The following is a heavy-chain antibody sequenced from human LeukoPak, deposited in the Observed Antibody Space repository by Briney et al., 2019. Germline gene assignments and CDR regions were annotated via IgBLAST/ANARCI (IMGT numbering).Heavy chain of an antibody. CDR1: GFTFSGSV. V-gene: IGHV3-73*01. CDR2: IRSKANSYAT. J-gene: IGHJ4*02. D-gene: IGHD1-26*01. Sequence: GGSLRLSCAASGFTFSGSVMHWVRQASGKGLEWVGRIRSKANSYATAYAASVKGRFTISRDDSKNTAYLQMNSLKTEDTAVYYCTRRIVGATMGSFDYWGQGTLVTVSS. CDR3: TRRIVGATMGSFDY.